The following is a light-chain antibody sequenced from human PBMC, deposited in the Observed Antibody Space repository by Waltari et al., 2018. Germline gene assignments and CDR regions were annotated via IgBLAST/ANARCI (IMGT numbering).Light chain of an antibody. J-gene: IGKJ4*01. Sequence: EIVLTQSPATLSLSPGERATLSCRASQSVSTYLAWYQQKLGQAPRLLIYDASKRAPGIPARFSGSGSGTDFTLTISSLEPEDFAVYHCQQRSYWLTFGGGTKVGIK. CDR1: QSVSTY. CDR3: QQRSYWLT. CDR2: DAS. V-gene: IGKV3-11*01.